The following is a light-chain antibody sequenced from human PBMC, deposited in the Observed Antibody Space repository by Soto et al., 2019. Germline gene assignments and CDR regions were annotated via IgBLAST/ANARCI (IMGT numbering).Light chain of an antibody. CDR2: GAS. CDR3: QQELT. Sequence: IVFTQSPATLSLSPGESATLSCRASQSVGSYLDRSEQTPGQAPSVVSYGASGRANSIRGRWSGSESGTHFTRTDSSLEPEDFTVCYCQQELTFGGGTKVDIK. CDR1: QSVGSY. V-gene: IGKV3-11*01. J-gene: IGKJ4*01.